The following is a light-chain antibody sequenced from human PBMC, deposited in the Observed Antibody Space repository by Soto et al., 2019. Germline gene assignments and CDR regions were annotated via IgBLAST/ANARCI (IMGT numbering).Light chain of an antibody. CDR2: EVT. CDR3: NSYTRTNTYV. Sequence: QSALTQPASVSGSPGQSITIACTGTNTDVGGYNYVSWYQQHPMKAPKLIIYEVTKRPSGVSARFSGSKSANTASLTISGLQAEDEADYYCNSYTRTNTYVLGTGTKVTV. CDR1: NTDVGGYNY. V-gene: IGLV2-14*01. J-gene: IGLJ1*01.